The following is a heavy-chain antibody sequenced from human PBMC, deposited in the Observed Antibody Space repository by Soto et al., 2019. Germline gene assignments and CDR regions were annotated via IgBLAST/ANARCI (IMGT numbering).Heavy chain of an antibody. Sequence: SETLSLTCAVYGGSFSGYYWSWIRQPPGKGLEWIGEINHSGSTNYNPSLKSRVTISVDTSKNQFSLKRSSVTAADTAVYYCARGRITMVRGVIPLTDYYYYMDVWGKGTTVTVSS. D-gene: IGHD3-10*01. CDR1: GGSFSGYY. CDR3: ARGRITMVRGVIPLTDYYYYMDV. CDR2: INHSGST. V-gene: IGHV4-34*01. J-gene: IGHJ6*03.